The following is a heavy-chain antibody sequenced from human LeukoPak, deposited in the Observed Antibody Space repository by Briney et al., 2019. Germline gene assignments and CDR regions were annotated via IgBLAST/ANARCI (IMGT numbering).Heavy chain of an antibody. D-gene: IGHD6-25*01. Sequence: PSETLSLTCTVSGGSISSYYWTWIRQSAGKGLEWIGRINTSGSTNYNPSLRSRVTMSVNTSKDQFSLNLTSVTAADTAVYSCAREGGDPRWLDPWGQGTLVTVSS. CDR2: INTSGST. CDR3: AREGGDPRWLDP. CDR1: GGSISSYY. V-gene: IGHV4-4*07. J-gene: IGHJ5*02.